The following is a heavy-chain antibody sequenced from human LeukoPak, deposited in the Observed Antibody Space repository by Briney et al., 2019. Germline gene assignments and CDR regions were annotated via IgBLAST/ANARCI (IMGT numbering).Heavy chain of an antibody. CDR1: AYTFTDYY. Sequence: ASVTVSCKASAYTFTDYYIHWVRQAPGLGLEWMGWINPNGGDTKYAQKFQGRVTMTRDTSISTAYMVLSRLRSDDTAVYYCASGPSDLGSSSQYWGQGTLVTVSS. CDR3: ASGPSDLGSSSQY. J-gene: IGHJ4*02. CDR2: INPNGGDT. V-gene: IGHV1-2*02. D-gene: IGHD6-6*01.